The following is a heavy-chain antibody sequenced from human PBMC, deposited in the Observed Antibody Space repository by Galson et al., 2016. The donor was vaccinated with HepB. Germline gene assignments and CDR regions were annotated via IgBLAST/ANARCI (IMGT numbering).Heavy chain of an antibody. J-gene: IGHJ4*02. D-gene: IGHD3-9*01. CDR3: AGGILTGYPYHFDY. CDR2: ISSSSSYI. Sequence: SLRLSCAASGFTFSSYSMNWVRQAPGKGLEWVSSISSSSSYIYYADSVKGRFTISRDNAKNSLYLQMNSLRAEDTAVYYCAGGILTGYPYHFDYWGQGTLVTVSS. V-gene: IGHV3-21*01. CDR1: GFTFSSYS.